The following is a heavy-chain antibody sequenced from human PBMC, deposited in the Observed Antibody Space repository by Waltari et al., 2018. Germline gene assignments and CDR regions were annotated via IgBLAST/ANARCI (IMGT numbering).Heavy chain of an antibody. CDR3: AREYYDFWSGSNYYMDV. CDR2: IYYRGST. J-gene: IGHJ6*03. CDR1: GGSISSSSYY. V-gene: IGHV4-39*02. Sequence: QLQLQESGPGLVKPSETLSLTCTVSGGSISSSSYYWGWIRQPPGKGLEWIGSIYYRGSTYYNPSLKSRVTISVDTSKNQFSLKLSSVTAADTAVYYCAREYYDFWSGSNYYMDVWGKGTTVTVSS. D-gene: IGHD3-3*01.